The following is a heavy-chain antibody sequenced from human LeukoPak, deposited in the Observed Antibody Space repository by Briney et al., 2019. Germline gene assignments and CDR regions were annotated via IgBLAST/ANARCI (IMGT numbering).Heavy chain of an antibody. Sequence: ASVKVSCKASGYTFTSYGISWVRQAPGQGLEWMGWISAYNGNTNYAQKLQGRVTMTTDTSTSTAYMELRSLRSDDTAVYYCARDRHIVGATTDFDYWGQGTLVTVSS. CDR2: ISAYNGNT. J-gene: IGHJ4*02. V-gene: IGHV1-18*01. D-gene: IGHD1-26*01. CDR3: ARDRHIVGATTDFDY. CDR1: GYTFTSYG.